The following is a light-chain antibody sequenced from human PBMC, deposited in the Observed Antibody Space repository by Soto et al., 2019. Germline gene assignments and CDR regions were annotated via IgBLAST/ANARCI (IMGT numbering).Light chain of an antibody. CDR1: QSVSSK. Sequence: EIVLTQSPGTLSLSPGERATLSCRASQSVSSKLAWYQQKPGQAPRLLIYDASNRATGIPVRFSGSGSGTDFTLTISSLEPEDFGLYYCQQRSDWFTFGQGTRLEIK. CDR3: QQRSDWFT. V-gene: IGKV3-11*01. J-gene: IGKJ5*01. CDR2: DAS.